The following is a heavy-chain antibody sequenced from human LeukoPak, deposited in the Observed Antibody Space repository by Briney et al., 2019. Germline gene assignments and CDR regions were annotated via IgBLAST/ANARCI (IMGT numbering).Heavy chain of an antibody. CDR1: GGSIGDYY. CDR2: IHYSGNT. V-gene: IGHV4-30-4*01. Sequence: SQTLSLTCTVSGGSIGDYYWSWIRQPPGQGLERLGYIHYSGNTYYNPSLKSRLIISIDASKNQFSLNLSSVTAADTAVYYCARESPPDAFDIWGRGTVVTVSS. CDR3: ARESPPDAFDI. J-gene: IGHJ3*02.